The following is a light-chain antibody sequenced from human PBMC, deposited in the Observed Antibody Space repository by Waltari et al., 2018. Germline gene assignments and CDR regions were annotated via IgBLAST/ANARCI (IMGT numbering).Light chain of an antibody. CDR2: SND. Sequence: QSVLTQAPSVSGTPGQRVTISCSGTNYNIGSGPVNWYQQVPGMSPQLLIYSNDQWPSGVPDLFSRSKSGPSASLAISGLQSEDEADYYCATWDGRVNGVLFGGGTKVTVL. CDR1: NYNIGSGP. CDR3: ATWDGRVNGVL. J-gene: IGLJ2*01. V-gene: IGLV1-44*01.